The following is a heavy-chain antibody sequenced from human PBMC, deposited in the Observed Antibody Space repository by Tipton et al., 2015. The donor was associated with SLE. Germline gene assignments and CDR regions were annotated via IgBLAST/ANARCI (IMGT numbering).Heavy chain of an antibody. J-gene: IGHJ3*02. Sequence: TLSLTCSVSGDSISSSSYYWGWVRQTPGRGLEWIGRIYSSGRTNYNPSLKSRVTMSVDTSRKQFSLKLTSVTAADTAVYYCARRGWVDAFDIWGQGTMVIVSS. V-gene: IGHV4-61*02. CDR1: GDSISSSSYY. D-gene: IGHD6-19*01. CDR2: IYSSGRT. CDR3: ARRGWVDAFDI.